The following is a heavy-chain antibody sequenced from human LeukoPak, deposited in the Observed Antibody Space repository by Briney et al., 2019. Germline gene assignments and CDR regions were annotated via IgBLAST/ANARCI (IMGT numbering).Heavy chain of an antibody. CDR1: GYSFTDYY. CDR2: INPNSGGT. D-gene: IGHD6-13*01. Sequence: ASVKVSCKASGYSFTDYYMHWVRQAPGQGLEWMGWINPNSGGTNYAQKFQGRVTMTRDTSISTAYMELSRLRSDDTAVYYCARSLEGGAYSSSWYYFDYWGQGTLVTVSS. V-gene: IGHV1-2*02. CDR3: ARSLEGGAYSSSWYYFDY. J-gene: IGHJ4*02.